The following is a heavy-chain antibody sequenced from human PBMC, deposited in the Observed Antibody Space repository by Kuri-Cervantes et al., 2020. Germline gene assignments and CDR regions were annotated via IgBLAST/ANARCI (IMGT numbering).Heavy chain of an antibody. CDR1: GYTFTSYD. CDR2: MNPNSGNT. V-gene: IGHV1-8*01. D-gene: IGHD5-18*01. Sequence: ASVKVSCKASGYTFTSYDINWVRQATGQGLEWMGWMNPNSGNTGYAQKLQGRVTMTTDTSTSTAYMELRSLRSDDTAVYYCARRGYNNWFDPWGQGTLVTVSS. J-gene: IGHJ5*02. CDR3: ARRGYNNWFDP.